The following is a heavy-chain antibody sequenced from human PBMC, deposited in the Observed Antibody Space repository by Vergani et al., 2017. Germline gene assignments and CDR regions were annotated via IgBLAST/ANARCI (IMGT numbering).Heavy chain of an antibody. CDR2: TWYDGNNK. V-gene: IGHV3-33*01. Sequence: QVQLVESGGGVVQPGRSLRLSCAASGFTFNQYGMHWVRQAPGKGLEWVAVTWYDGNNKQYADSVKGRFTISRDNSKSTMYLQMNSLRDEDTGVYYCARGAPGSSSWVLFPDWGQGTLVTVSS. D-gene: IGHD6-13*01. J-gene: IGHJ4*02. CDR3: ARGAPGSSSWVLFPD. CDR1: GFTFNQYG.